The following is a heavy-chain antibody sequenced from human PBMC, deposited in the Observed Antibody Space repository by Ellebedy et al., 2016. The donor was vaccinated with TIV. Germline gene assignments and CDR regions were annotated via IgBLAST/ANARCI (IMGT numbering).Heavy chain of an antibody. Sequence: GESLKISCAASGFTFSTYSMNWVRQAPGKGLEWVSYISSSSTTIYYADSVKGRFTISRDNAKNSLYLQMNSLRDEDTAVYYCARDLGATPPPPTDYWGQGTLVTVSS. J-gene: IGHJ4*02. V-gene: IGHV3-48*02. CDR3: ARDLGATPPPPTDY. CDR2: ISSSSTTI. D-gene: IGHD1-26*01. CDR1: GFTFSTYS.